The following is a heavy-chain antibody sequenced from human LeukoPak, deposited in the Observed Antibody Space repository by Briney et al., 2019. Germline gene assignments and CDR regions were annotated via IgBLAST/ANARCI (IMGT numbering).Heavy chain of an antibody. CDR2: IYSGGST. CDR1: GFSFSDYW. J-gene: IGHJ3*02. V-gene: IGHV3-66*01. D-gene: IGHD3-22*01. CDR3: AYWYYDSSGYPANAFDI. Sequence: PGGSLRLSCAASGFSFSDYWMSWVRQAPGKGLEWVSVIYSGGSTYYADSVKGRFTISRDNSKNTLYLQMNSLRVEDTAVYYCAYWYYDSSGYPANAFDIWGQGTMVTVSS.